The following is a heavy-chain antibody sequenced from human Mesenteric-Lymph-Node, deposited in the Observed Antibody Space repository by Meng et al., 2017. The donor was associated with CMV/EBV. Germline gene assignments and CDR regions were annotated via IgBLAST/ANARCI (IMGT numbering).Heavy chain of an antibody. V-gene: IGHV3-11*04. CDR1: GFTFSDYY. CDR2: ISSSGSTI. CDR3: AREGYCSSTSCDYYYYGMDV. D-gene: IGHD2-2*01. J-gene: IGHJ6*02. Sequence: GGSLRLSCAASGFTFSDYYMSWIRQAPGKGLEWVSYISSSGSTIYYADSVKGRFTISRDNAKNSLYLQMNSLRAEDTAVYYCAREGYCSSTSCDYYYYGMDVWGQGTTVTVSS.